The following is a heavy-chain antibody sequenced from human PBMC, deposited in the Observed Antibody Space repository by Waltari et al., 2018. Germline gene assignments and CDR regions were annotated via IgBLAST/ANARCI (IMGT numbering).Heavy chain of an antibody. J-gene: IGHJ4*02. CDR2: VYFSGST. Sequence: QVQLQESGPGLLKPSETLSLTCTVSGGPISGHFWNWIRQTPGKGLEWIGQVYFSGSTIYNPSLAGRVTMSVDTSKNQFSLKLTSVTAADTALYYCAKNSLGSKFAFASWGQGALVTVSS. V-gene: IGHV4-59*11. CDR1: GGPISGHF. D-gene: IGHD1-26*01. CDR3: AKNSLGSKFAFAS.